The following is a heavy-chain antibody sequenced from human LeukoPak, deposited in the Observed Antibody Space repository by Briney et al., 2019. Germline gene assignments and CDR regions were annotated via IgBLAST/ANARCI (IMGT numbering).Heavy chain of an antibody. D-gene: IGHD3-10*01. CDR2: IYYGGST. CDR1: GGSISSSSYY. CDR3: ARVLNYYGSGSFWFDP. V-gene: IGHV4-39*01. Sequence: SETLSLTCTVSGGSISSSSYYWGWIRQPPGKGLEWIGSIYYGGSTYYNPSLKSRVTISVDTSKNQFSLRLSSVTAADTAVYYCARVLNYYGSGSFWFDPWGQGTLVTVSS. J-gene: IGHJ5*02.